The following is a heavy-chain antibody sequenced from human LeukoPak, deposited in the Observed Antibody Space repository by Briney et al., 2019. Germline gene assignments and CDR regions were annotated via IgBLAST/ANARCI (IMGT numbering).Heavy chain of an antibody. D-gene: IGHD3-3*01. Sequence: ASVKVSCKASGYTFTGYYMHWVRQAPGQGLEWMGRINPNSGGTNYAQKFQGRVTMTRDTSISTAYMELSRLRSDDTAVYYCARDRYYDFWSGTNAIFDYWGQGTLVTVSS. CDR2: INPNSGGT. J-gene: IGHJ4*02. CDR1: GYTFTGYY. CDR3: ARDRYYDFWSGTNAIFDY. V-gene: IGHV1-2*06.